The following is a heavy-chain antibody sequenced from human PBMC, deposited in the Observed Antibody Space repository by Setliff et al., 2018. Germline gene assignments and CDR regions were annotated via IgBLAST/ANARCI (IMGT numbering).Heavy chain of an antibody. CDR3: ARVVYSSSWYFYYYYMDV. CDR1: GFTFSTYR. V-gene: IGHV3-7*01. J-gene: IGHJ6*03. D-gene: IGHD6-13*01. Sequence: GGSLRLSCAASGFTFSTYRMHWVRQAPGKGLEWVANINQDGSEKYYADSVKGRFTISRDNAKNSLYLQMNSLRAEETAVYYCARVVYSSSWYFYYYYMDVWGKGTTVTVSS. CDR2: INQDGSEK.